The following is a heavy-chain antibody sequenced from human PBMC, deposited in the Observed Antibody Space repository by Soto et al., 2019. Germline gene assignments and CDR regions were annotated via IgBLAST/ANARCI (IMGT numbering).Heavy chain of an antibody. V-gene: IGHV1-69*01. CDR1: GGTFSSYA. J-gene: IGHJ6*02. D-gene: IGHD2-2*01. CDR2: IIPIFGTA. CDR3: AGGLVVPAAMGGEEYYYGMDV. Sequence: QVQLVQSGAEVKKPGSSVKVSCKASGGTFSSYAISWVRQAPGQGLEWMGGIIPIFGTANYAQKFQGRVTITADESTSTADMELSSLRSEDTAVYYCAGGLVVPAAMGGEEYYYGMDVWGQGTTVTVSS.